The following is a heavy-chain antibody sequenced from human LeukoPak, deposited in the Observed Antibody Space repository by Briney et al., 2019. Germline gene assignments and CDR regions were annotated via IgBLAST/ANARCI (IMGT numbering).Heavy chain of an antibody. J-gene: IGHJ4*02. CDR3: ARGAGGYGILPY. CDR1: GGSISSYY. D-gene: IGHD2/OR15-2a*01. V-gene: IGHV4-59*01. CDR2: IYYSGST. Sequence: PSETLSLTCTVSGGSISSYYWSWIRQPPGKGLEWIGYIYYSGSTNYNPSLKSRVTISVDTSKNQFSLKLSSVTAADTAVHYCARGAGGYGILPYWGQGTLVTVSS.